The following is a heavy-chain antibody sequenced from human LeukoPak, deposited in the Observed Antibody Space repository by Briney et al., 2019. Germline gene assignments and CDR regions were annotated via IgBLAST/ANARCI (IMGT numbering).Heavy chain of an antibody. Sequence: ASVKVSCKASGGTFSSYAISWVRQAPGQGLEWMGGIIPIFGTANYAQKFQGRVTITADESTSTAYMELSSLRSEDTAVYHCSTSSSWYNWFDPWGQGTLVTVSS. V-gene: IGHV1-69*13. D-gene: IGHD6-13*01. CDR2: IIPIFGTA. CDR1: GGTFSSYA. CDR3: STSSSWYNWFDP. J-gene: IGHJ5*02.